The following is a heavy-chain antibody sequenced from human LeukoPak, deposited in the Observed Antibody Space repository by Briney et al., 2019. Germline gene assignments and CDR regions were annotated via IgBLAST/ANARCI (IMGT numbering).Heavy chain of an antibody. CDR1: GFAFSNHW. CDR3: IRDEALWRLDY. V-gene: IGHV3-74*03. Sequence: GGSLRLSCAASGFAFSNHWMHWVRQAPGKGLVWVSRIDEGGSNAMYADSAKGRLSISRDNAKNTVNLQMNSLRAEDTGVYYCIRDEALWRLDYWGQGTLVTVSS. D-gene: IGHD2-21*01. CDR2: IDEGGSNA. J-gene: IGHJ4*02.